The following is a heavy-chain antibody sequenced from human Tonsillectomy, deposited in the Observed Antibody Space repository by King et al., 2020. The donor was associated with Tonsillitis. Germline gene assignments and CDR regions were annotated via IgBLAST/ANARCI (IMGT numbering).Heavy chain of an antibody. D-gene: IGHD4-17*01. J-gene: IGHJ4*02. Sequence: VQLVESGGGLVQPGRSLRLSCAASGFTFDDYSMHWVRQAPGKGLEWVSGISWNIGSIGYADSVKGRVTISGDNAKNSLYLQMNSLRAEDTALYYCAKGYGDYDHYFDYWGQGTLVTVSS. CDR3: AKGYGDYDHYFDY. CDR1: GFTFDDYS. CDR2: ISWNIGSI. V-gene: IGHV3-9*01.